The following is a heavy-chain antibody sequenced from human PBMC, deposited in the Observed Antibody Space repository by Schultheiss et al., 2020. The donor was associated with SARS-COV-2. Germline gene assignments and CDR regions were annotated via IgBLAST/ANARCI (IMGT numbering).Heavy chain of an antibody. CDR2: ISSSGSTI. CDR1: GFTFSSYG. D-gene: IGHD3-22*01. Sequence: GGSLRLSCAASGFTFSSYGMHWVRQAPGKGLEWVSYISSSGSTIYYADSVKGRFTISRENAKNSLYLQMNSLRAGDTAVYYCARSNYYDSSGYYYVSYHFDYWGQGTLVTVSS. CDR3: ARSNYYDSSGYYYVSYHFDY. J-gene: IGHJ4*02. V-gene: IGHV3-48*01.